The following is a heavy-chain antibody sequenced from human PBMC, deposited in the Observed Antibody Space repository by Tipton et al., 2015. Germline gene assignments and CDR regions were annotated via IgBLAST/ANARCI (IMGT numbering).Heavy chain of an antibody. CDR2: IFNSGRT. CDR3: ARAMSRRHSSGYYYYGMDV. J-gene: IGHJ6*02. CDR1: GDSIMSYY. D-gene: IGHD3-22*01. V-gene: IGHV4-59*01. Sequence: TLSLTCNVSGDSIMSYYWSWIRQPPGKGLEWIGYIFNSGRTSYNPPLKNRVTISVDTSKNQFALKLSSVTAADTAVYYCARAMSRRHSSGYYYYGMDVWGQGTTITVSS.